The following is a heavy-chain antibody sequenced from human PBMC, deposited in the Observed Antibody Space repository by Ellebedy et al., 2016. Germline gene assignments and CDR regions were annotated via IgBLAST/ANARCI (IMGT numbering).Heavy chain of an antibody. CDR1: GGSFSDYY. J-gene: IGHJ6*03. CDR3: ARARGTEVWHYYYMDV. V-gene: IGHV4-34*01. Sequence: SETLSLTXAVYGGSFSDYYCTWIRQPPGKGLEWIGEINHSGSTNYNPSLKSRVSISVDTSRNQFSLKLTSVTAADTAVYYCARARGTEVWHYYYMDVWGKGTTVTVSS. CDR2: INHSGST.